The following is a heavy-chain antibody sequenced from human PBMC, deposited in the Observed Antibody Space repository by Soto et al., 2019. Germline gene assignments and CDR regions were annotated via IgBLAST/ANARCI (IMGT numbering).Heavy chain of an antibody. V-gene: IGHV1-8*01. J-gene: IGHJ6*02. CDR2: MNPNSGNT. CDR3: AREKTSYGMDV. CDR1: GYTFTSYD. Sequence: QVQLVQSGAEVKKPGASVKVSCKASGYTFTSYDINWVRQATGQGIEWMGWMNPNSGNTGYAQKSQGRVTMTRNTSTSTAYMELSSLVSEETAVYYCAREKTSYGMDVWGQGTTVTVSS.